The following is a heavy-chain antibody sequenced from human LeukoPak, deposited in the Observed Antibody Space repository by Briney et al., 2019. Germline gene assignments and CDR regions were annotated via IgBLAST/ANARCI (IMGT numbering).Heavy chain of an antibody. CDR1: GGSISSYY. V-gene: IGHV4-4*07. D-gene: IGHD3-22*01. J-gene: IGHJ3*02. Sequence: SETLSLTCTVSGGSISSYYWSWIRQPAGKGLEWIGRIYTSGSTNYNPSLKSRVTMSVDTSKNQFSLKLSSVTAADTAVYYCARYYYDSSGYYSPVDAFDIWGQGTMVTVSS. CDR3: ARYYYDSSGYYSPVDAFDI. CDR2: IYTSGST.